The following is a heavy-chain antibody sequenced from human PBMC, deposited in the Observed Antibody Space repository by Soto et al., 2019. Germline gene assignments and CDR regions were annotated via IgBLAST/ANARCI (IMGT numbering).Heavy chain of an antibody. Sequence: GGSLRLSCAASGFTFDDYAMHWVRQAPGKGLEWVSLISGDSGSTYYADSVKGRFTISRDNSKNSLYLQMNSLRTEDTGLYYCSNGDYYDYWGQGTLVTVSS. CDR3: SNGDYYDY. CDR1: GFTFDDYA. CDR2: ISGDSGST. V-gene: IGHV3-43*02. D-gene: IGHD3-22*01. J-gene: IGHJ4*02.